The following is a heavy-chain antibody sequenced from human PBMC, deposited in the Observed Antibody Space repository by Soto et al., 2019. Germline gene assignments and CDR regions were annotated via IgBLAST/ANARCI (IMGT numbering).Heavy chain of an antibody. J-gene: IGHJ5*02. CDR1: GSSITGSF. CDR3: ARESPYSGWFDL. D-gene: IGHD5-12*01. Sequence: SDTLSLTCAVSGSSITGSFWSWIRQTPGKGLEWIAYISKNGEPDYNPSLKSRVTISVDTSNNHFFLRLNSVTASDTAVYYCARESPYSGWFDLWGQGTQLTVSS. CDR2: ISKNGEP. V-gene: IGHV4-59*12.